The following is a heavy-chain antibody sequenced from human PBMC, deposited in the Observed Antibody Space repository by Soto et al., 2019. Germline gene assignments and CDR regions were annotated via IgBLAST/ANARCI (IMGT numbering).Heavy chain of an antibody. CDR3: ARDPRLISSGSHYHYYYYGMDV. J-gene: IGHJ6*02. D-gene: IGHD1-26*01. Sequence: ASVKVSCKASGGTFSSYAISWVRQAPGQGLEWMGGIIPIFGTANYAQKFQGRVTITADESTSTAYMELSSLRSEDTAVYYCARDPRLISSGSHYHYYYYGMDVWGQGTTVTVSS. CDR2: IIPIFGTA. CDR1: GGTFSSYA. V-gene: IGHV1-69*13.